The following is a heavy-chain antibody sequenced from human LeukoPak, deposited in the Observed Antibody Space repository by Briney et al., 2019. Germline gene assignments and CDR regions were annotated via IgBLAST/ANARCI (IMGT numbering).Heavy chain of an antibody. V-gene: IGHV1-8*02. CDR2: MNPNSGNT. Sequence: ASVKVSCKASGYTFKNYNINWVRQATGQGLEWMGWMNPNSGNTGFAQKFQDRVSMTRDTSINTAYMELTSLRSGDTAVYYCARATPGGLHGYSFDYWGQGTVVTVYS. CDR1: GYTFKNYN. CDR3: ARATPGGLHGYSFDY. J-gene: IGHJ4*02. D-gene: IGHD5-24*01.